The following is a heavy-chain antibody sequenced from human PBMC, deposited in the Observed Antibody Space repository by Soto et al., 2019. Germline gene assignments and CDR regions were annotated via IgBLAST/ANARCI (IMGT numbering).Heavy chain of an antibody. CDR1: DGSISRGGYY. CDR3: ARGGSYWYYFDY. J-gene: IGHJ4*02. D-gene: IGHD3-10*01. V-gene: IGHV4-31*03. Sequence: QVQLQEPGPGLVKPSQTLSLTCTVSDGSISRGGYYWSWLLQHPGKGLEWIGYIYYSGSTNYNPSLKSRVSISVDTSKNQSSLKLSSVTAADTAVYYCARGGSYWYYFDYWAQGTLVTVSS. CDR2: IYYSGST.